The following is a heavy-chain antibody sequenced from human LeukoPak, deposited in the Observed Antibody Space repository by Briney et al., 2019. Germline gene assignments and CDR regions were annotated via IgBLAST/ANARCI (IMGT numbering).Heavy chain of an antibody. CDR2: IYYTGST. CDR3: ARGASGWYWLDY. CDR1: GGSISSYN. J-gene: IGHJ4*02. Sequence: SETLSLTCTVSGGSISSYNWNWIRQSPGKGLEWIGNIYYTGSTNYNPSFKGRVTISVDTSKNQFSLRLTPVTAADTAVFYCARGASGWYWLDYWGRGTLVTVSS. V-gene: IGHV4-59*01. D-gene: IGHD6-19*01.